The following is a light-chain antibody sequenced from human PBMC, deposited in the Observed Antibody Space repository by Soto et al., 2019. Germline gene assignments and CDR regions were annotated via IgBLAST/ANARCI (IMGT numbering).Light chain of an antibody. CDR1: SSDVGGYNY. J-gene: IGLJ1*01. CDR2: EVS. Sequence: QSALTQPPSASGSPGQSVTISCTGTSSDVGGYNYVSWYQQHPGKAPKLMIYEVSKRHSGVPDRFSGSKSGNTASLTVSGLQAEDEADYHCSSYAGSILYVFGTGTKLTVL. CDR3: SSYAGSILYV. V-gene: IGLV2-8*01.